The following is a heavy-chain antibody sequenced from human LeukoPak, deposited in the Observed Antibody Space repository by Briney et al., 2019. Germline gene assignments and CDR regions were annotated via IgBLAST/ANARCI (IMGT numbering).Heavy chain of an antibody. CDR2: IWNDGSNQ. CDR3: AKDAQRGFDYSNSLEY. V-gene: IGHV3-33*06. CDR1: QFTFSHYG. D-gene: IGHD4-11*01. J-gene: IGHJ4*02. Sequence: PGGSLTLSCVASQFTFSHYGMHWVRQAPGKGLEWVAVIWNDGSNQYYADSVKGRFTISRDNSQNTVYLQMNSLRAEDTAAYYCAKDAQRGFDYSNSLEYWGQGTLVTVSS.